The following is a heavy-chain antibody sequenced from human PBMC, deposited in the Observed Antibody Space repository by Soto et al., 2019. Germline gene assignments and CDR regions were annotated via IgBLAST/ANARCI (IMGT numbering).Heavy chain of an antibody. CDR1: GVTFSSYA. D-gene: IGHD6-19*01. CDR3: ARDRAIAVAGMYYYYGMDV. Sequence: GGSLRLSWAAAGVTFSSYAMHWVRQAPGKGLEWVAVISYDGSNKYYADSVKGRFTISRDNSKNTLYLQMNSLRAEDTAVYYCARDRAIAVAGMYYYYGMDVWGQGTTVTVSS. V-gene: IGHV3-30-3*01. J-gene: IGHJ6*02. CDR2: ISYDGSNK.